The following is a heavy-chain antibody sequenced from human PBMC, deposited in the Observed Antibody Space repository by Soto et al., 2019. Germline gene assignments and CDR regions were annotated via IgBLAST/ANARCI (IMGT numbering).Heavy chain of an antibody. V-gene: IGHV1-69*01. D-gene: IGHD3-10*01. Sequence: QVQLVQSGAEVKKPGSSVKVSCKTSGVSFNNNGIGWVRQAPGHGLEWMGGVSPPFRTSNYARKFQGRISITADASTGTVNMELSSLTSEDTAQYYCASVLYYGSGSYSPYGMEVWGQGTTVTGSS. CDR2: VSPPFRTS. J-gene: IGHJ6*02. CDR1: GVSFNNNG. CDR3: ASVLYYGSGSYSPYGMEV.